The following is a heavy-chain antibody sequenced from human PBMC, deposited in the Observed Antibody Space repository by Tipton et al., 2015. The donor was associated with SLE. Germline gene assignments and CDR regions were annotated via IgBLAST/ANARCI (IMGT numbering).Heavy chain of an antibody. J-gene: IGHJ4*02. D-gene: IGHD3-3*01. CDR2: ITSSGSTT. CDR3: AGVRRAIFGVDIFDY. CDR1: GFTFSSYE. V-gene: IGHV3-48*03. Sequence: SLRLSCAASGFTFSSYEMNWVRQAPGKGLEWVSYITSSGSTTYHADSVKGRFTISRDNAKNSLYLQINSLRAEDTAVYFCAGVRRAIFGVDIFDYWGQGTLVTVSS.